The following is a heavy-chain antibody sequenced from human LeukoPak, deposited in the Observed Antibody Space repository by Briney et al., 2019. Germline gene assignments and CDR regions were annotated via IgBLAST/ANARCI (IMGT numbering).Heavy chain of an antibody. V-gene: IGHV3-43*02. CDR2: ISGDGGST. D-gene: IGHD6-13*01. CDR3: AKDINRAAAGIFDY. Sequence: GGSLRLSCAASGFTFDDYAMHWVRQAPGKGLEWVSLISGDGGSTYYADSVKGRFTISRDNSKNSLYLQMNRLRTEDTALYYCAKDINRAAAGIFDYRGQGTLVTVSS. CDR1: GFTFDDYA. J-gene: IGHJ4*02.